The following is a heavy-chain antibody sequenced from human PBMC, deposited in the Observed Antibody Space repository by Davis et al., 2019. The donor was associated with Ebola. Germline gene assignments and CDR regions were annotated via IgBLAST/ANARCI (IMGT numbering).Heavy chain of an antibody. CDR2: IRYDGSNK. V-gene: IGHV3-30*02. Sequence: PGGSLRLSCAAPGFTFSSYGMHWVRQAPGKGLEWVAFIRYDGSNKYYADSVKGRFTISRDNSKNTLYLQMNSLRAEDTAVYYCTRKSGNSDTDYWGQGTLVTVSS. J-gene: IGHJ4*02. D-gene: IGHD4-23*01. CDR3: TRKSGNSDTDY. CDR1: GFTFSSYG.